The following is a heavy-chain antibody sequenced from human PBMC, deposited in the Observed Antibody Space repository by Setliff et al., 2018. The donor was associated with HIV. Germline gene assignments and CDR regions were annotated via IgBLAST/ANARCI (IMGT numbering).Heavy chain of an antibody. CDR3: ARGRNYDSSGYGDYYYYMDV. V-gene: IGHV1-69*13. CDR1: GGTFSSYA. Sequence: ASVKVSCKASGGTFSSYAISWVRQAPGQGLEWMGGIIPIFGTTHYAQKFQGRVTVTADESTSTAYMQLSSLRSDDTAAYYCARGRNYDSSGYGDYYYYMDVWGKGTTVTVSS. D-gene: IGHD3-22*01. J-gene: IGHJ6*03. CDR2: IIPIFGTT.